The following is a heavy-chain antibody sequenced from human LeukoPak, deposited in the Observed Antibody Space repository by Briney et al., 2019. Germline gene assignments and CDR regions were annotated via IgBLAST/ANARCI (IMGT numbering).Heavy chain of an antibody. CDR3: TTGIDYGGGY. CDR2: IKNKDEGEKT. Sequence: GGSLRLSCAVSGFSFTNVWMNWVRQAPGKGLEWVGRIKNKDEGEKTDYAAPVKGRFTISRDDSKATLFLQMNSLKMEDTAIYYCTTGIDYGGGYWGQGTLDSVSS. CDR1: GFSFTNVW. D-gene: IGHD3-16*01. J-gene: IGHJ4*02. V-gene: IGHV3-15*07.